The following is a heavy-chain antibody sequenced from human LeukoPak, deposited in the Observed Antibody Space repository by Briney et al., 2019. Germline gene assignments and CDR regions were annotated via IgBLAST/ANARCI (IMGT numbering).Heavy chain of an antibody. Sequence: SVKVSCKASGYTFTSYDINWARQATGQGLEWMGWMNPNSGNTGYAQKFQGRVTMTRNTSISTAYMELSSLRSEDTAVYYCARESRYGGNSGNYYYGMDVWGQGTTVTVSS. V-gene: IGHV1-8*01. CDR2: MNPNSGNT. D-gene: IGHD4-23*01. CDR1: GYTFTSYD. CDR3: ARESRYGGNSGNYYYGMDV. J-gene: IGHJ6*02.